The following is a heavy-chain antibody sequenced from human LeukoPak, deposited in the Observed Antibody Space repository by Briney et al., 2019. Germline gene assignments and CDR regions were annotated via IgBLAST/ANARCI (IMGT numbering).Heavy chain of an antibody. Sequence: GGSLRLSCAASGFTFSSYSMNWVRQAPGKGLEWVSSIGSYIYYADSVKGRFTISRDNAKSSLYLQMNSLRAEDTAVYYCARDGTIAAADYWGQGTLVTVSS. D-gene: IGHD6-6*01. CDR3: ARDGTIAAADY. V-gene: IGHV3-21*01. J-gene: IGHJ4*02. CDR2: IGSYI. CDR1: GFTFSSYS.